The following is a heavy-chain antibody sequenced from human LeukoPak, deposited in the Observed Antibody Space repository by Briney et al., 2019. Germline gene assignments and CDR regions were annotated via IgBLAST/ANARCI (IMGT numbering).Heavy chain of an antibody. CDR2: ISYDGSNK. Sequence: QAGGSLRLSCAASGFTFSSYAMHWVRQAPGKGLEWVAVISYDGSNKYYADSVKGRFTISRDNSKNTLYLQMNSLRAEDTAAYYCARDGHDYGDFGNWFDPWGQGTLVTVSS. CDR1: GFTFSSYA. V-gene: IGHV3-30*04. D-gene: IGHD4-17*01. CDR3: ARDGHDYGDFGNWFDP. J-gene: IGHJ5*02.